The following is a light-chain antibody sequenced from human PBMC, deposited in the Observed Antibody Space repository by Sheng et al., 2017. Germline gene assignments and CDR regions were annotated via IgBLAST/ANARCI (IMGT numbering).Light chain of an antibody. V-gene: IGKV1-5*03. CDR3: QQYDTYSKT. Sequence: DIQMTQSPSSLSASVGDRVTITCRASQSISSWLAWYQQKPGQAPNLLIYKASSLESGVPSRFSGSGSGTEFTLTISSLQPDDFATYYCQQYDTYSKTFGQGTEGGNQT. J-gene: IGKJ1*01. CDR2: KAS. CDR1: QSISSW.